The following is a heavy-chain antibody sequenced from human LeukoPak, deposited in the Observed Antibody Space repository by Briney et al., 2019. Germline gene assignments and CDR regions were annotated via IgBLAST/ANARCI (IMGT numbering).Heavy chain of an antibody. J-gene: IGHJ4*02. V-gene: IGHV3-21*01. CDR3: ARKIAVAGYFDY. CDR1: GFTFSSYS. CDR2: ISSSSSYI. Sequence: SGGSLRLSCAASGFTFSSYSMNWVRQAPGKGLEWVSSISSSSSYIYYADSVKGRFTISRDSAKNSLYLQMNSLRAEDTAVYYCARKIAVAGYFDYWGQGTLVTVSS. D-gene: IGHD6-19*01.